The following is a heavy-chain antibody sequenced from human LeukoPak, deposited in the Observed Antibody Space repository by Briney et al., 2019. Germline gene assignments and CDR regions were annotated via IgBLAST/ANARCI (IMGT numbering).Heavy chain of an antibody. CDR2: INHSGTT. Sequence: SETLSLTCAVYGVSFSGYYWSWIRQPPGKGLEWIGKINHSGTTNYNPSLKSRVLISVDTSKNQFSLKLSSVPAADTAVYYCATLNRLPGRLARGFFDPRDHFWSGYYGYWGQGTLVTVSS. J-gene: IGHJ4*02. V-gene: IGHV4-34*01. CDR1: GVSFSGYY. CDR3: ATLNRLPGRLARGFFDPRDHFWSGYYGY. D-gene: IGHD3-3*02.